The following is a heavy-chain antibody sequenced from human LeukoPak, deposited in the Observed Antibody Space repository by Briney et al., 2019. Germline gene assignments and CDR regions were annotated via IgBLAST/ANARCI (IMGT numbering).Heavy chain of an antibody. V-gene: IGHV3-48*03. CDR2: ISSSGSTI. J-gene: IGHJ4*02. CDR1: GFTFSSYE. CDR3: ARVWRTFDY. Sequence: GGSLRLSCAASGFTFSSYEMNWVRQAPGKGLEWVSYISSSGSTIYYADSVKRRFTISRDNAKNSLYLQMNSLRAEDTAVYYCARVWRTFDYWGQGTLVTVSS.